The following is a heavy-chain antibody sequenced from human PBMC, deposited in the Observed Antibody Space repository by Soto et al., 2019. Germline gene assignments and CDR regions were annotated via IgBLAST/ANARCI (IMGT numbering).Heavy chain of an antibody. J-gene: IGHJ4*02. CDR2: VSYDGSIK. V-gene: IGHV3-30*03. D-gene: IGHD5-18*01. CDR3: ATNSYGYVSTYYFDY. Sequence: QVQLVESGGGVVQPGRSLRLSCAASGFTFSTYGMHWVRQAPGKGLEWVAVVSYDGSIKYYADSVKGRFTTSRDNSKNTLSLQMNSLRAEDTAVYYCATNSYGYVSTYYFDYWGQGTLVTVSS. CDR1: GFTFSTYG.